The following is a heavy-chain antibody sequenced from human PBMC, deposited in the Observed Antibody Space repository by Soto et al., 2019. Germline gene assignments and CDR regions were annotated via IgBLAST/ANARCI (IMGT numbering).Heavy chain of an antibody. CDR1: GYTFTSYG. CDR2: TSAYNGNT. CDR3: ARDSSGRANFDY. Sequence: QVQLVQSGGEVKKPGASEKVSCKPSGYTFTSYGISWVRQAPGQGLEWMGWTSAYNGNTNYAQKFPGRLTMTTDTSTSTVYLELRSRRSDDTAVYYCARDSSGRANFDYWGQGTLVTV. D-gene: IGHD6-19*01. V-gene: IGHV1-18*01. J-gene: IGHJ4*02.